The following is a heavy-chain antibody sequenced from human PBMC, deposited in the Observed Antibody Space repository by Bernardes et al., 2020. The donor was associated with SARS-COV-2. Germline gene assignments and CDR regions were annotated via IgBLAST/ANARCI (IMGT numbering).Heavy chain of an antibody. D-gene: IGHD3-22*01. Sequence: GGSLRLSCVASGFTFSKNAMTWVRQVPGKGLEWVSAISAIGGSTYYAESVKGRFTISRDNAKNTLYLQMSSLSAEDTAVYYCTRGPISGYGSFGVWGQGTLVTVSS. CDR1: GFTFSKNA. J-gene: IGHJ4*02. CDR2: ISAIGGST. CDR3: TRGPISGYGSFGV. V-gene: IGHV3-23*01.